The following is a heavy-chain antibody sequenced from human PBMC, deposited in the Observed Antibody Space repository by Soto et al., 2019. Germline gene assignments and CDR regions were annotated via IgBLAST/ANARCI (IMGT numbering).Heavy chain of an antibody. J-gene: IGHJ4*02. CDR3: AKDFVTMIVVVTPYYFDY. CDR2: ISGSGGST. Sequence: PGGSLRLSCAASGFTFSSYAMSWVRQAPGKGLEWVSAISGSGGSTYYADSVKGRFTISRDNSKNTLYLQMNSLRAEDTAVYYCAKDFVTMIVVVTPYYFDYWGQGTLVTVSS. V-gene: IGHV3-23*01. D-gene: IGHD3-22*01. CDR1: GFTFSSYA.